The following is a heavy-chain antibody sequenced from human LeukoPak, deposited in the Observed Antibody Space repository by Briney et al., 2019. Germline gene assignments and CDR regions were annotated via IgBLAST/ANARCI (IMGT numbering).Heavy chain of an antibody. V-gene: IGHV3-30*02. CDR3: AKDGPRGGLGIHFDY. D-gene: IGHD3-10*01. Sequence: GGSLRLSCAASGFTFSSYGMHWVRQAPGKGLEWVAFIRYDGSNKYYADSVKGRFTISRDNSKNTLYLQMNSLRAEDTAVYYCAKDGPRGGLGIHFDYWGQGTLVTVSS. J-gene: IGHJ4*02. CDR1: GFTFSSYG. CDR2: IRYDGSNK.